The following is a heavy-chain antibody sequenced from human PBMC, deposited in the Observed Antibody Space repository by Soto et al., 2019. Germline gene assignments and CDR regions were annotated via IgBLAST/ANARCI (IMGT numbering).Heavy chain of an antibody. D-gene: IGHD2-15*01. J-gene: IGHJ4*02. V-gene: IGHV1-18*01. CDR3: ARDIVVVVAATGGFDY. CDR1: GYTFTSYG. Sequence: VASVKVSCKASGYTFTSYGISWVRQAPGQGLEWMGWISAYNGNTNYAQKLQGRVTMTTDTSTSTAYVELRSLRSDDTAVYYCARDIVVVVAATGGFDYWGQGTLVTVSS. CDR2: ISAYNGNT.